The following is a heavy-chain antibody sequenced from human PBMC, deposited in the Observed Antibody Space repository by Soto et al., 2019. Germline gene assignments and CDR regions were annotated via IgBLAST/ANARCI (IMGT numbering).Heavy chain of an antibody. CDR1: GFTFSSYG. V-gene: IGHV3-30*18. CDR2: ISYDGSNK. CDR3: AKVGTVTTFWDWFDP. J-gene: IGHJ5*02. D-gene: IGHD4-17*01. Sequence: ESGGGVVQPGRSLRLSCAASGFTFSSYGMHWVRQAPGKGLEWVAVISYDGSNKYYADSVKGRFTISRDNSKNTLYLQMNSLRAEDTAVYYCAKVGTVTTFWDWFDPWGQGTLVTVSS.